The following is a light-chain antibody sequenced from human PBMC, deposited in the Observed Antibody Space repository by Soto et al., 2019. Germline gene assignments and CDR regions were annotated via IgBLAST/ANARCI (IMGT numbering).Light chain of an antibody. V-gene: IGKV3-15*01. J-gene: IGKJ1*01. Sequence: EIVMTQSPVTLSVSPGERATLSCRASQSVSSNLAWYQQKPGQAPRLLIYGASTRATGIPARFRGSGSGTEFTLTISSLQSEDFAVYYSQHYNNWPPWTFGQGTKV. CDR2: GAS. CDR3: QHYNNWPPWT. CDR1: QSVSSN.